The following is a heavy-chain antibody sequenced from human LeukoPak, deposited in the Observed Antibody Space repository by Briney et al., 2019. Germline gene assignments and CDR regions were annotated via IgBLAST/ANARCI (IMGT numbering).Heavy chain of an antibody. CDR3: ATDQGDYENGAFDI. J-gene: IGHJ3*02. CDR1: GYTLTELS. V-gene: IGHV1-24*01. Sequence: ASVKVSCKVSGYTLTELSMHWVRQAPGKGLEWMGGFDPEDGETIYAQKFQGRVTMTEDTSTDTAYMELSSLRSEDTAVYYCATDQGDYENGAFDIWGQGTMVTVSS. D-gene: IGHD4-17*01. CDR2: FDPEDGET.